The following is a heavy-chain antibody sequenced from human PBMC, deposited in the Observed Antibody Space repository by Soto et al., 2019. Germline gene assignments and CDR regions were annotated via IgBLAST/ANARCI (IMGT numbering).Heavy chain of an antibody. D-gene: IGHD3-22*01. Sequence: PGESLKISCKGSGYSFTSYWISWVRQMPGKGLEWMGRIDPSDSYTNYSPSFQGHVTISADKSISTAYLQWSSLKASDTAMHYCARHGYDSSGPHGHWFDPWGQGTLVTVSS. J-gene: IGHJ5*02. CDR1: GYSFTSYW. CDR2: IDPSDSYT. CDR3: ARHGYDSSGPHGHWFDP. V-gene: IGHV5-10-1*01.